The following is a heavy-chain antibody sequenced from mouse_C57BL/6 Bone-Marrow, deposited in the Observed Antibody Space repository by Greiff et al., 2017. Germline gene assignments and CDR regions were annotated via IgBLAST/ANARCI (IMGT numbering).Heavy chain of an antibody. CDR1: GYTFTSYW. CDR2: IDPSDSYT. D-gene: IGHD2-5*01. J-gene: IGHJ4*01. Sequence: QVQLQQSGAELVMPGASVKLSCKASGYTFTSYWMHWVKQRPGQGLEWIGEIDPSDSYTNYNQKFKGKSTLTVDKSSSTAYMQLSSLTSEDSAVXYCARDYSNYFYAMDYWGQGTSVTVSS. CDR3: ARDYSNYFYAMDY. V-gene: IGHV1-69*01.